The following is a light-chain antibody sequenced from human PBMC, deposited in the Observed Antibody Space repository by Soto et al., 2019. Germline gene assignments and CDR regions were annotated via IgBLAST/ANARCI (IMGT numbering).Light chain of an antibody. J-gene: IGKJ4*01. CDR1: QSVSSY. CDR2: DAS. Sequence: ETVLTQSPATLSLSAGERATLSCRASQSVSSYLAWYQQKPGQAPRLLIYDASNRATGIPARFSGSGSGTDFTLTISRLEPEDFAVYYCQQYGSSPPLTFGGGTKVEIK. CDR3: QQYGSSPPLT. V-gene: IGKV3-20*01.